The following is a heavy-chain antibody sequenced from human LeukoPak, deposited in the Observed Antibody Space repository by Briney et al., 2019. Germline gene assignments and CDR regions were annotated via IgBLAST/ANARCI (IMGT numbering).Heavy chain of an antibody. Sequence: PGRSLRLSCAVSGFTFDDYAMHWVRQVPGKGLEWVSGINWNSDSIGYADSVKGRFTISRDNAKSSLYLQMNSLRAEDTAVYYCASANHYYGSGIYYYYYYMDVWGKGTTVTVSS. CDR3: ASANHYYGSGIYYYYYYMDV. D-gene: IGHD3-10*01. J-gene: IGHJ6*03. V-gene: IGHV3-9*01. CDR2: INWNSDSI. CDR1: GFTFDDYA.